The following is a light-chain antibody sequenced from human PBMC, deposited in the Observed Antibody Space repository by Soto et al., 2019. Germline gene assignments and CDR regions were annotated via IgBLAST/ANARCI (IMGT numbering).Light chain of an antibody. CDR3: QQRSNWPPIT. CDR1: QYINTR. V-gene: IGKV3-11*01. J-gene: IGKJ5*01. Sequence: EIVLTQSPATLSSFPGDRVTLSCRVSQYINTRLAWYQHRPGQAPRLLIYQTSLRAAGIPARFSASGSGTDFTLTISSLEPEDFAVYYCQQRSNWPPITFGQGTRLEIK. CDR2: QTS.